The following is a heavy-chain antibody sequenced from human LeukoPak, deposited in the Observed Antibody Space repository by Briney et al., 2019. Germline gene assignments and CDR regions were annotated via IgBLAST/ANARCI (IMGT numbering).Heavy chain of an antibody. CDR2: ISSGGSTT. CDR1: GFSFSSYE. J-gene: IGHJ4*02. V-gene: IGHV3-48*03. Sequence: GGSLTLSCAASGFSFSSYEMNRVRQAPGKGLEWPSYISSGGSTTYYADSVKGRFTISRDNAKNSLYPQMNRLRAEGTAVYYCAPKHDYWGQGTLVTVSS. CDR3: APKHDY.